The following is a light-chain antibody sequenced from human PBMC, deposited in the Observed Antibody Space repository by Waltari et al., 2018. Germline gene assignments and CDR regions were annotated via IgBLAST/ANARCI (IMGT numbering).Light chain of an antibody. CDR1: SLENYY. CDR3: SSRDSSNRPHVL. V-gene: IGLV3-19*01. J-gene: IGLJ2*01. CDR2: GKH. Sequence: SSDLTQEPAVSVPLGQTVRITCQGDSLENYYAAWYQQKPGQAPILVIYGKHYRPSAIPDRFSASSSGNTASLTITGAQAEDEADYFCSSRDSSNRPHVLFGGGTKLTVL.